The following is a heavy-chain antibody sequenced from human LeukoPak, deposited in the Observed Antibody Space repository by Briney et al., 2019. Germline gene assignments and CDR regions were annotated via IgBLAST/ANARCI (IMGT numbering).Heavy chain of an antibody. Sequence: PSETLSLTCAVYGGSLSGYYWSWIRQPPGKGLEWIGQINHSGSTNYNSSRKSRVAISVDTSKNQFSPQLNSVTPEDTAVYYCARGDFRVEMATIFDYWGQGTLVTVSS. D-gene: IGHD5-24*01. CDR1: GGSLSGYY. J-gene: IGHJ4*02. CDR3: ARGDFRVEMATIFDY. CDR2: INHSGST. V-gene: IGHV4-34*01.